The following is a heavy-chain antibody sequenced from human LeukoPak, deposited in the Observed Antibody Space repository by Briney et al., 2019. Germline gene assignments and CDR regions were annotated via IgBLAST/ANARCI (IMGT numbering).Heavy chain of an antibody. Sequence: GGSLRLSCAASGFSFRSYWMSWVRQAPGKGLEWVANIKQDGSEKDYVDSVKGRFTISRDNAKNSLYLQMNSLRAEDTAVYYCARDGEEWEPTRDYYYYMDVWGKGTTVTVSS. CDR3: ARDGEEWEPTRDYYYYMDV. V-gene: IGHV3-7*01. CDR1: GFSFRSYW. J-gene: IGHJ6*03. D-gene: IGHD1-26*01. CDR2: IKQDGSEK.